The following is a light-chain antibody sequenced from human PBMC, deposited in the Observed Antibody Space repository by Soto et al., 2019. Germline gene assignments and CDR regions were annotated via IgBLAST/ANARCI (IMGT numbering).Light chain of an antibody. CDR1: SSNIGAGYD. Sequence: QSVLTQPPSMSGAPGQRVTISCTGSSSNIGAGYDVHWNQQHPGTAPKLLIFDNNNRPSGVPDRFSGSKSDTSASLAITGLQAEDEADYYCQSFDTSLGGFVVFGGGTKLTVL. CDR3: QSFDTSLGGFVV. CDR2: DNN. J-gene: IGLJ2*01. V-gene: IGLV1-40*01.